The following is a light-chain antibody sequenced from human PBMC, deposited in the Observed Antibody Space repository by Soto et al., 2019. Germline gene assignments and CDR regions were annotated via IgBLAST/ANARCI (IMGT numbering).Light chain of an antibody. CDR2: EVS. Sequence: QSALTQPASVSGSPGQSITFSCTGTSSDVAYYNYVSWYQQHPGKAPKLMIYEVSNRPSGVSNRFSGSKSGNTASLTISGLQAEDEADYYCSSYTTSSTWVFGGGTKLTVL. CDR3: SSYTTSSTWV. J-gene: IGLJ3*02. CDR1: SSDVAYYNY. V-gene: IGLV2-14*01.